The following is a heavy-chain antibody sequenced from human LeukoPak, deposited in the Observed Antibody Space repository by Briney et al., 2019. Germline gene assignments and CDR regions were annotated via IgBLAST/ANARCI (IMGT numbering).Heavy chain of an antibody. Sequence: GGSLRLSCAASGFTFSSYSMNWVRQAPGKGLEWVSYISSSSTIYYADSVKGRFTISRDNAKNSLYLQMNSLRAEDTAVYYCARVALRYFDWLLSALDYWGQGTLVTVCS. CDR1: GFTFSSYS. CDR2: ISSSSTI. J-gene: IGHJ4*02. D-gene: IGHD3-9*01. V-gene: IGHV3-48*01. CDR3: ARVALRYFDWLLSALDY.